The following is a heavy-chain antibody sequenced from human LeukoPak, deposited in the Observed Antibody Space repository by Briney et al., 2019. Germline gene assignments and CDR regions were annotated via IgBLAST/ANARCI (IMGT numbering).Heavy chain of an antibody. CDR2: IYYSGST. V-gene: IGHV4-59*01. CDR3: ARVPPYYYDSSGHFVSAFDI. J-gene: IGHJ3*02. Sequence: ETLSLTCTISGGSISSYYWSWIRQPPGKGLERIGYIYYSGSTNYNPSLKSRVTISVDTSKNQFSLKLRSVTAADTAVYFCARVPPYYYDSSGHFVSAFDIWGQGTMVTVSS. CDR1: GGSISSYY. D-gene: IGHD3-22*01.